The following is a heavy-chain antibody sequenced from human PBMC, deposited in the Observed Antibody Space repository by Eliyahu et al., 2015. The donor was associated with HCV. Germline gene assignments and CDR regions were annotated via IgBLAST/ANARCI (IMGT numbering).Heavy chain of an antibody. CDR1: GGSISSYY. CDR2: IYYSGST. D-gene: IGHD3-10*01. V-gene: IGHV4-59*01. J-gene: IGHJ4*02. Sequence: QVQLQESGPGLVKPSETLSLTCTVSGGSISSYYWSWIRQPPGKGLEWIGYIYYSGSTNYNPSLKSRVTISVDTSKNQFSLKLSSVTAADTAVYYCARESGGLDYWGQGTLVTVSS. CDR3: ARESGGLDY.